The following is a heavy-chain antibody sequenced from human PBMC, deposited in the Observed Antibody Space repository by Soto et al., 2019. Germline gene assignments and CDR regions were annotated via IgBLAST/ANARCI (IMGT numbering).Heavy chain of an antibody. CDR1: GDSFSNNNW. CDR2: IYHSGIT. J-gene: IGHJ4*02. Sequence: QVQLQESGPGLVKPSETLSLTCAVTGDSFSNNNWWSWVRQAPGMGLEWIGEIYHSGITYYNPSLESRFTISVDTSKNQFSLKLTSVPSADTAVYYGAIRYSSGWYYCGQGTLVTVSS. D-gene: IGHD6-19*01. V-gene: IGHV4-4*02. CDR3: AIRYSSGWYY.